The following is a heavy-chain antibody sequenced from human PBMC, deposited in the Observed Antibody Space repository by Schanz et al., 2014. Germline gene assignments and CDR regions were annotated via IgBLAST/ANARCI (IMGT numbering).Heavy chain of an antibody. V-gene: IGHV4-30-2*06. CDR2: IYYSGNT. CDR3: ALREKPYGPFAS. CDR1: GGSISSGGYS. D-gene: IGHD3-10*01. J-gene: IGHJ4*02. Sequence: LQLQESGSGLMKPSQTLSLTCAVSGGSISSGGYSWNWIRQSPGKGLEGMEYIYYSGNTYYNPSLKRRATISVASSNTQFSLRLDSVTAADAAVYYCALREKPYGPFASWGQGALVTVSS.